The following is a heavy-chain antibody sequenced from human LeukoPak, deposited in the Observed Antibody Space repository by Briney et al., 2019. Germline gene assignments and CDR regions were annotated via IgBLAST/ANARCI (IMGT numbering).Heavy chain of an antibody. J-gene: IGHJ4*02. CDR1: GYTFTGYY. V-gene: IGHV1-2*02. Sequence: ASVKVSCKASGYTFTGYYIHWVRQAPGQGLEWMGWINPNSGGTNFALNFQGRVTTARDTSISTVYMELSRLRSDDTAVYYCARDEIKGLRFLGYWGQGTLVTVSP. CDR3: ARDEIKGLRFLGY. D-gene: IGHD3-3*01. CDR2: INPNSGGT.